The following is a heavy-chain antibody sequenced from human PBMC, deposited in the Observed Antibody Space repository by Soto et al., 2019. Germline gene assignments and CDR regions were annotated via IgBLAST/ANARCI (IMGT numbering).Heavy chain of an antibody. D-gene: IGHD4-4*01. V-gene: IGHV3-48*02. CDR3: ARDGFSNYYYYYGMDV. CDR2: ISSSSSTI. CDR1: GFTFSSYS. Sequence: EVQLVESGGGLVQPGGSLRLSCAASGFTFSSYSMNWVRQAPGKGLAWVSYISSSSSTIYYADSVKGRFTISRDNAKNSLYLQMNSLREEDTAVYYCARDGFSNYYYYYGMDVWGQGTTVTVSS. J-gene: IGHJ6*02.